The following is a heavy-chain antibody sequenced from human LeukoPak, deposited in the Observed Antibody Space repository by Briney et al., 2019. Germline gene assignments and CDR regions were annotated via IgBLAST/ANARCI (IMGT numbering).Heavy chain of an antibody. V-gene: IGHV3-74*01. CDR2: ISSDASIT. CDR1: GFTFSTYW. D-gene: IGHD6-6*01. CDR3: ARDLQIAARQGSYFDY. J-gene: IGHJ4*02. Sequence: GGSLRLSCAASGFTFSTYWMHWVRQDPGKGLVWVSRISSDASITSYADPVKGRFTISRDNAKNTLYLQMNSLRAEDTAVYYCARDLQIAARQGSYFDYWGQGTLVTVSS.